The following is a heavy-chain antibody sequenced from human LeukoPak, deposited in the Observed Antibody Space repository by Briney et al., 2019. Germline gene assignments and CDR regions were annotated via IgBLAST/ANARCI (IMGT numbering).Heavy chain of an antibody. CDR2: IKQDGSEK. D-gene: IGHD4-17*01. J-gene: IGHJ4*02. Sequence: GGSLRLSCAASGFTFSSYWMSWVRQAPGKGLEWVANIKQDGSEKYYVDSVKGRFTISRDNAKNSLYLQMNSLRAEDTAVYYCARDWDYGDYGTPFDYWGRGPWSPSPQ. V-gene: IGHV3-7*01. CDR1: GFTFSSYW. CDR3: ARDWDYGDYGTPFDY.